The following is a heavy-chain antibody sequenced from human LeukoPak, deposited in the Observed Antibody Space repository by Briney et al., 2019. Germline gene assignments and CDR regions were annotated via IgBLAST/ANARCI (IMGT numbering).Heavy chain of an antibody. Sequence: ASVKVSCKASGYTFTSYDINWVRQATGQGLEWMGWMNPNGGNTGYAQKFQGRVTMTRNTSISTAYMELSSLRSEDTAVYYCARSTGYSSSWYEGPYYYYGMDVWGQGTTVTVSS. CDR1: GYTFTSYD. CDR3: ARSTGYSSSWYEGPYYYYGMDV. D-gene: IGHD6-13*01. J-gene: IGHJ6*02. CDR2: MNPNGGNT. V-gene: IGHV1-8*01.